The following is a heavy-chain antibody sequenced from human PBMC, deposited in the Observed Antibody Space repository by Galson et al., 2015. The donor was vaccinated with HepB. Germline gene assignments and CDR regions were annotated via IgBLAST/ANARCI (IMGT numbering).Heavy chain of an antibody. J-gene: IGHJ4*02. CDR2: ISYDGSNK. CDR1: GFTFSSYG. CDR3: AKDRRYYGSGSFPDY. D-gene: IGHD3-10*01. V-gene: IGHV3-30*18. Sequence: SLRLSCAASGFTFSSYGMHWVRQAPGKGLEWVAVISYDGSNKYYADSVKGRFTISRDNSKNTLYLQMNSLRAEDTAVYYCAKDRRYYGSGSFPDYWGQGTLVTVSS.